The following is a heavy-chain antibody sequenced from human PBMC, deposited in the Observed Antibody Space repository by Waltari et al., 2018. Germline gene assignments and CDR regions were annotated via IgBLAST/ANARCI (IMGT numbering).Heavy chain of an antibody. V-gene: IGHV3-23*01. Sequence: EVQLSESGGGLVQPGGSLRLSCEASGFTFRLYAMNWVRQTPEKGLEWVAIITPGGGPSYYADSVKGRFTISRDTSKNTLYLQMDSLRVEDTAIYYCAKDFSSGSDLNNWFDSWGQGTLVTVSS. CDR2: ITPGGGPS. J-gene: IGHJ5*01. D-gene: IGHD6-19*01. CDR3: AKDFSSGSDLNNWFDS. CDR1: GFTFRLYA.